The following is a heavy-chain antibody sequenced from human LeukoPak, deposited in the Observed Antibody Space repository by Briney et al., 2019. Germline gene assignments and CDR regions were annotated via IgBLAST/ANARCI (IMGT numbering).Heavy chain of an antibody. Sequence: ASVKVSCKASGYTFTSYGIRWVRQAPGQVLAWMGWISAYNGNTNYAQKLQGRVTMTTDTSTSTAYMELRSLRSDDTAVYYCARPLGYCSSTSCYYYYAMDVWGQGTTVTVSS. CDR1: GYTFTSYG. V-gene: IGHV1-18*01. J-gene: IGHJ6*02. CDR3: ARPLGYCSSTSCYYYYAMDV. D-gene: IGHD2-2*01. CDR2: ISAYNGNT.